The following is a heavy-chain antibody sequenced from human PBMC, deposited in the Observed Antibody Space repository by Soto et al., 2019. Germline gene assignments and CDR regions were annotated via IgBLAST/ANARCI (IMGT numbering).Heavy chain of an antibody. J-gene: IGHJ3*02. CDR2: MNPNSGNT. Sequence: QVQLVQSGAEVKKPGASVKVSCKTSRYTFTSYDINSVRQATGQVLEWMGWMNPNSGNTAYAQKFQGRVTMSRNTAISTAYMELSSLRSEDTAVSYCARERSSGAFDIWCQGTMVRVSS. V-gene: IGHV1-8*01. CDR1: RYTFTSYD. CDR3: ARERSSGAFDI. D-gene: IGHD1-26*01.